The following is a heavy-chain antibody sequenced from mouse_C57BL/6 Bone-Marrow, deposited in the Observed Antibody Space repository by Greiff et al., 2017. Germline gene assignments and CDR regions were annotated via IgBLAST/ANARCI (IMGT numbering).Heavy chain of an antibody. CDR2: IDPETGGT. J-gene: IGHJ2*01. Sequence: QVQLQQSGAELVRPGASVTLSCKASGYTFTDYEMHWVKQTPVHGLEWIGAIDPETGGTAYNQKFKGKAILTADKSSSTAYMELRSLTSEDSDVYYCTRREWLLFDYWGQGTTLTVSS. D-gene: IGHD2-3*01. V-gene: IGHV1-15*01. CDR1: GYTFTDYE. CDR3: TRREWLLFDY.